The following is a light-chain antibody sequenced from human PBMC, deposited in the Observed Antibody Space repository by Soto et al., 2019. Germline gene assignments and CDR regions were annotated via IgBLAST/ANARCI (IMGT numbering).Light chain of an antibody. Sequence: DIQMTQSPSTLSASVGDRVTITCRASQSISSWLAWYQQKPGKAPKLLIYDASSLESGVPSRFSGSGSGTEFTLTISSLQPDEFASYYCQQYNSFWTFGQGTKVEI. CDR3: QQYNSFWT. V-gene: IGKV1-5*01. CDR1: QSISSW. J-gene: IGKJ1*01. CDR2: DAS.